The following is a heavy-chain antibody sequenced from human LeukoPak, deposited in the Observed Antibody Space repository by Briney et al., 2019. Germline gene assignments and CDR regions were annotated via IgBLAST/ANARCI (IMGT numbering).Heavy chain of an antibody. J-gene: IGHJ4*02. V-gene: IGHV3-66*02. CDR1: GFTVSSYY. CDR2: IYSGGST. Sequence: PGGSLRLSCAASGFTVSSYYMSWVRQAQGKGLEWVSIIYSGGSTYYADSVKGRFTISRDNSQNTVYLQMNSLRGEDTAVYYCARAEVIAIFDYWGQGTLVTVSS. D-gene: IGHD2-21*01. CDR3: ARAEVIAIFDY.